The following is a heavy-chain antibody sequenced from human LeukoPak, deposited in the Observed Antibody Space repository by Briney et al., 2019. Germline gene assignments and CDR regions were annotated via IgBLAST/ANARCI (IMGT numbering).Heavy chain of an antibody. J-gene: IGHJ4*02. Sequence: PSETLSLTCTVSSGSISSCDYYWGWIRQPPGKGLEWIGSGCYGGSTYYSPSLKSRVAISVDTPKNQFSLKLSSVTAADTAIYYCARVPRAVAVGKPAYYFDYWGQGTLVTVSS. V-gene: IGHV4-39*01. D-gene: IGHD6-19*01. CDR1: SGSISSCDYY. CDR2: GCYGGST. CDR3: ARVPRAVAVGKPAYYFDY.